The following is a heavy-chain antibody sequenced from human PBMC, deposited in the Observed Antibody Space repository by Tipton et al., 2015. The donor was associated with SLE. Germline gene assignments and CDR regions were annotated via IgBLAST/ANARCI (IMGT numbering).Heavy chain of an antibody. V-gene: IGHV4-59*12. Sequence: LTCTVSGDSISSYYWNWIRQPPGKGLEWLGYVYYSGGTNYNPSLKSRVTISEDTSKNQFSLEVRSVTAADTAVYYCARGRVSSNYYRHVNMDFWGQGIQVTVSS. CDR2: VYYSGGT. J-gene: IGHJ4*02. D-gene: IGHD3-22*01. CDR1: GDSISSYY. CDR3: ARGRVSSNYYRHVNMDF.